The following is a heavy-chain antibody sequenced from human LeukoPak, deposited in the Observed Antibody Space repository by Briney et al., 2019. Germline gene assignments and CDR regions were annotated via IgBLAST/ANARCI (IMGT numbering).Heavy chain of an antibody. V-gene: IGHV4-34*01. CDR3: ARFKRYCSDGSCYYYYYYYMDV. J-gene: IGHJ6*03. CDR1: GGSFSGYY. D-gene: IGHD2-15*01. CDR2: INHSGST. Sequence: SETLSLTCAVYGGSFSGYYWSWIRQPPGKGLEWIGEINHSGSTNYNPSLKSRVTISVDTSKNQFSLKLSSVTAADTAVYYCARFKRYCSDGSCYYYYYYYMDVWGKGTTVTVSS.